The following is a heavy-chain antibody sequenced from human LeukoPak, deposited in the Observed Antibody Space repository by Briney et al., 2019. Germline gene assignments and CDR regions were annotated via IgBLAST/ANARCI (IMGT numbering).Heavy chain of an antibody. Sequence: SETLSLTCTVSGGSISSSSYYWGWIRRPPGKGLEWIGSIYYSGSTYYNPSLKSRVTISVDTSKNQFSLKLSSVTAADTAVYYCARTTVTTGCFDYWGQGTLVTVSS. J-gene: IGHJ4*02. V-gene: IGHV4-39*01. CDR1: GGSISSSSYY. D-gene: IGHD4-11*01. CDR3: ARTTVTTGCFDY. CDR2: IYYSGST.